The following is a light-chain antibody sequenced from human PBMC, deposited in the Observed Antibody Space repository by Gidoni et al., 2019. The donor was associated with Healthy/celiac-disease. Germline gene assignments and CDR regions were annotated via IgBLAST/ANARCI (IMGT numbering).Light chain of an antibody. CDR3: QRTYNALLP. CDR1: QSISSY. J-gene: IGKJ4*01. V-gene: IGKV1-27*01. Sequence: IQLPPSPSSLSASVGDRVTITCRVSQSISSYLKWDRQKPGKVPKLLIYSASNLQSGVPSRFSGSGSGTDVTLNISSLQTEDVANYYGQRTYNALLPVXGXTKVEIK. CDR2: SAS.